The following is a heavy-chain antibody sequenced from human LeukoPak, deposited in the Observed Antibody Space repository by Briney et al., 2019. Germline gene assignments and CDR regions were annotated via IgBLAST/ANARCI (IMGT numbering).Heavy chain of an antibody. CDR2: ISYDGSNK. Sequence: PGGSLRLSCAASGFTFSSYAMHWVRQAPGKGLEWVAVISYDGSNKYYADSVKGRFTISRDNSKNTLYLQVNSLRAEDTAVYYCAREYYDSRGVFDYWGQGTLVTVSS. CDR3: AREYYDSRGVFDY. CDR1: GFTFSSYA. J-gene: IGHJ4*02. V-gene: IGHV3-30-3*01. D-gene: IGHD3-22*01.